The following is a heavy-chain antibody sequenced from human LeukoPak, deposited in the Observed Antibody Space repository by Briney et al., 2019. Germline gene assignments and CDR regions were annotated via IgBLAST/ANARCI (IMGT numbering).Heavy chain of an antibody. J-gene: IGHJ4*02. CDR2: IKQDGSEK. Sequence: EPGGSLRLSCAASGFIFSTYWMTWVRQAPGKGLEWVANIKQDGSEKYYVDSVKGRFTISRDTAKNSLYLEMNSLRAEDTAVYYCAAYNSDSGGFDYWGQGTLVTVPS. CDR3: AAYNSDSGGFDY. V-gene: IGHV3-7*01. D-gene: IGHD6-19*01. CDR1: GFIFSTYW.